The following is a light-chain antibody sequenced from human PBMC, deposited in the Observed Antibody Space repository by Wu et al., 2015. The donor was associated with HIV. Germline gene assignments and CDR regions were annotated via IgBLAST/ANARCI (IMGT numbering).Light chain of an antibody. Sequence: SVGDRVTITCGESGIAIFSLDQQKQGKAPKLLLYGASKLESGVPSRFSGSGSGTDYTLTINSLQPEDFATYYCKQYYGTLGCSFGQGTKLDI. CDR1: GIAI. CDR2: GAS. V-gene: IGKV1-NL1*01. J-gene: IGKJ2*04. CDR3: KQYYGTLGCS.